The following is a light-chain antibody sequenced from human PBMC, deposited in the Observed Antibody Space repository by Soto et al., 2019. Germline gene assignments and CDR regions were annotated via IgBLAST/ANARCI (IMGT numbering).Light chain of an antibody. J-gene: IGKJ2*01. Sequence: EIVLTQSPGTLSLSPGERATLSCRASQSVSSSYLAWYQQKPGQAPRLLIYGASSRATGIPDRFSGSGSGTDFTLTISRLEPEDFAVYYCQQYGSSPYTFGQSTNLEIK. CDR3: QQYGSSPYT. CDR2: GAS. V-gene: IGKV3-20*01. CDR1: QSVSSSY.